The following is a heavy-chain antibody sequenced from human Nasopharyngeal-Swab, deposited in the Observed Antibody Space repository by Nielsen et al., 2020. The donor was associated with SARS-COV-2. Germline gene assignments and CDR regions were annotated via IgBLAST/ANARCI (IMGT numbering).Heavy chain of an antibody. J-gene: IGHJ5*02. V-gene: IGHV3-30*18. Sequence: GESLKISCAASGFTFSSYGMHLVRQAPGKGLEWVAVISYDGSNKYYADSVKGRFTISRDNSKNTLYLQMNSLRAEDTAVYYCAKDKDLSSGWNWFDPWGQGTLVTVSS. CDR2: ISYDGSNK. CDR1: GFTFSSYG. CDR3: AKDKDLSSGWNWFDP. D-gene: IGHD6-19*01.